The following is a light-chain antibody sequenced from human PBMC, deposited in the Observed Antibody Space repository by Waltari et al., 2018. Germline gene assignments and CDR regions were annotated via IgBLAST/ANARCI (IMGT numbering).Light chain of an antibody. CDR1: QSVGSN. CDR3: QQYNKWPLT. V-gene: IGKV3-15*01. CDR2: GAS. Sequence: EIVMTQSPATLSVSPGERATLSCRASQSVGSNLAWYQQKPGQAPRLLIYGASTRATGIAAMFSGSGSGTEFTLNISSLQSEDFAVYYCQQYNKWPLTFGQGTKLEIK. J-gene: IGKJ2*01.